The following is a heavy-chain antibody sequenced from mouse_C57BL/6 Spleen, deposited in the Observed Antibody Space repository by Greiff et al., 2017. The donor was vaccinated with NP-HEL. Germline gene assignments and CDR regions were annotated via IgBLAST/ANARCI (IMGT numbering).Heavy chain of an antibody. V-gene: IGHV7-1*01. Sequence: DVMLVESGGGLVQSGRSLRLSCATSGFTFSDFYMEWVRQAPGKGLEWIAASRNKANDYTTEYSASVKGRFIVSRDTSQSILYLQMNALRAEDTAIYYCARDAKGLLPMDYWGQGTSVTVSS. CDR2: SRNKANDYTT. CDR3: ARDAKGLLPMDY. J-gene: IGHJ4*01. CDR1: GFTFSDFY. D-gene: IGHD1-1*01.